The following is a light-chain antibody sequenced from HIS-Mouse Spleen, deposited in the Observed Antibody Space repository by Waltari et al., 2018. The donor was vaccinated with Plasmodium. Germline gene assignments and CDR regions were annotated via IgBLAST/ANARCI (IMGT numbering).Light chain of an antibody. CDR3: NSRDSSGNHQV. CDR2: GKN. Sequence: SSELTQDPAVSVALGQTVRITCQGDSLRSYYASWYQQQPGQAPVLVIYGKNNRPSGIPDRFSGSSSGNTAYLTITGAQAEDEADYYCNSRDSSGNHQVFGGGTKLTVL. V-gene: IGLV3-19*01. CDR1: SLRSYY. J-gene: IGLJ3*02.